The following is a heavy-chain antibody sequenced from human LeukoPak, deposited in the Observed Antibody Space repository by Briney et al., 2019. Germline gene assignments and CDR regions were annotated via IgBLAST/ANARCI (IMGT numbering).Heavy chain of an antibody. CDR1: GGAFSGYY. CDR2: SNHSGST. D-gene: IGHD5-24*01. Sequence: SSETLSLTCAVYGGAFSGYYWSWIRQPPGKGLEWIGESNHSGSTNYNPPLKSRVIILVDTSKNQVSLKLSSVTAADTAVYYCARNLGRWLLSDIWGQGTMVTVSS. J-gene: IGHJ3*02. CDR3: ARNLGRWLLSDI. V-gene: IGHV4-34*01.